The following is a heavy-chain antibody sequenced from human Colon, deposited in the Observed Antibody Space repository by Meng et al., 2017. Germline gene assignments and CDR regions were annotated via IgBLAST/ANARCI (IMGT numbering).Heavy chain of an antibody. Sequence: QWQMECAGPGLGRPSETLSLTCKVLGGSVSSASYYWSWIRQPPGKGLEWIGLIHYSGSRNYNPSLKSRVTMSVDTSKNQVSLRLTSVTAADTAVYYCARFYGSGTFEVHDYWGQGTLVTVSS. D-gene: IGHD3-10*01. V-gene: IGHV4-61*01. J-gene: IGHJ4*02. CDR1: GGSVSSASYY. CDR3: ARFYGSGTFEVHDY. CDR2: IHYSGSR.